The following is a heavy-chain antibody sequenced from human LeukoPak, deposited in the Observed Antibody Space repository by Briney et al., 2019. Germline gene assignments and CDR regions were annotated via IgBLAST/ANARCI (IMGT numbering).Heavy chain of an antibody. V-gene: IGHV3-21*01. J-gene: IGHJ3*02. CDR2: INSDSNYI. CDR1: GFTFRCYS. CDR3: AVAYYYGSGDAFDI. D-gene: IGHD3-10*01. Sequence: GGSLRLSCAASGFTFRCYSMNWVRQAPGKGLEWVLSINSDSNYIYYADSVQGRFTISRDNAKNSLYLQMNSLRAEDTAVYYCAVAYYYGSGDAFDIWGQGTKVTVSS.